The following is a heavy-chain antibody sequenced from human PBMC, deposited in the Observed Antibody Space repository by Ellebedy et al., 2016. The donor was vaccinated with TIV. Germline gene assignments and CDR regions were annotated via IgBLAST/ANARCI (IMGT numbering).Heavy chain of an antibody. V-gene: IGHV4-34*12. CDR3: ETVGTPTLFDY. D-gene: IGHD1-26*01. CDR1: GGSFSGYY. CDR2: IFYSGST. J-gene: IGHJ4*02. Sequence: MPSETLSLTCAVYGGSFSGYYWTWIRQPPGKGLEWIGTIFYSGSTYYNPSLKSRVTISVDTSKNQFSLKLNSVTAADTAGYYCETVGTPTLFDYWGQGTLVTVSS.